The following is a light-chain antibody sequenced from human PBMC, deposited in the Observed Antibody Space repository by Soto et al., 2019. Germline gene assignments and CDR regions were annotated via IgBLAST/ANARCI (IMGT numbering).Light chain of an antibody. V-gene: IGKV1-39*01. J-gene: IGKJ1*01. CDR2: VAS. CDR1: QSISSY. Sequence: DIQMTQSPSSLSASVGDRVTITCRASQSISSYLSWYQQKPGKAPKLLINVASTLQSGVPSRFSGSGSGTDFTLTISHLQPDDSATYYCQQYENYWTFGQGTKVDIK. CDR3: QQYENYWT.